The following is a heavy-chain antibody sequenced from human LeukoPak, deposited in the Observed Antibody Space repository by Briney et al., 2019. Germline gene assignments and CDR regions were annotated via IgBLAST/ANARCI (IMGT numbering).Heavy chain of an antibody. Sequence: SEILSLTCAVYGESFSGYFWSWIRQPPGKGLEWIGEINHSGYTNYSPSLKSRVTISVDTSKKQFSLRLNSVTAADTAVYYCARIWPDLWGRGTLVTVSS. CDR3: ARIWPDL. CDR1: GESFSGYF. CDR2: INHSGYT. V-gene: IGHV4-34*01. D-gene: IGHD3-10*01. J-gene: IGHJ2*01.